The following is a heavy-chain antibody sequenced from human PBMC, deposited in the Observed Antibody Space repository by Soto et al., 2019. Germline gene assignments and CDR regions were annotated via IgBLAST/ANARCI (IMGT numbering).Heavy chain of an antibody. CDR3: ARARIDY. V-gene: IGHV3-7*03. J-gene: IGHJ4*02. Sequence: EVQLVESGGGLVQPGGSLRLSCAVSGFIFGDYWMTWVRQAPGKGLEWVANINPEGSEKYYVDSVKGRFTISRDNAKNSLYLQMISLRAEDTALYYCARARIDYWGRGTRITVSS. CDR2: INPEGSEK. CDR1: GFIFGDYW.